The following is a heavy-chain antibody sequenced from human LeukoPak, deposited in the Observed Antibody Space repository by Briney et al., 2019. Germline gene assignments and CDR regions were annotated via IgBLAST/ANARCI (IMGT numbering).Heavy chain of an antibody. CDR2: IYSGGST. V-gene: IGHV3-53*01. Sequence: GGSLRLSCAASGFTVSSNYMSWVRHTPGKGLEWVSVIYSGGSTYYADSVKGRFTISRDNSKNTLYLQMNSLRAEDTAVYYCAKGGYSYAVNWWGQETLVTVSS. CDR3: AKGGYSYAVNW. D-gene: IGHD5-18*01. CDR1: GFTVSSNY. J-gene: IGHJ4*02.